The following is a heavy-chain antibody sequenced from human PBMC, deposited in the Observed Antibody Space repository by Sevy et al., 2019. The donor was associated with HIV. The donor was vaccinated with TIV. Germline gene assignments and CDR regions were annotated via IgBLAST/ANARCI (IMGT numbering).Heavy chain of an antibody. CDR2: IRSSSSTI. CDR1: GFTFSSYS. D-gene: IGHD3-16*02. V-gene: IGHV3-48*02. J-gene: IGHJ4*02. CDR3: ARDFSITFGGVIPTGYFDY. Sequence: GGSLRLSCAASGFTFSSYSMNWVRQAPGKGLEWVSYIRSSSSTIYYADSGKGRFTISRDNAKNSLYLQMNSLRDEDTAVYYCARDFSITFGGVIPTGYFDYWGQGTLVTVSS.